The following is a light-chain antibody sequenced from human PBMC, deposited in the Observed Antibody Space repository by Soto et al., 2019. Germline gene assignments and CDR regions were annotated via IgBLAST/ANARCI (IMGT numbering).Light chain of an antibody. Sequence: EIVLTQSPGTLSLSPGERATLSCRASQSVSNNYLAWYQQKPGQAPRLLIYGASNRATGIPARFSGSGSGTEFTLTISSLQSEDFAVYYCQHYNNWPPWTFGQGTKVDIK. CDR1: QSVSNN. V-gene: IGKV3-15*01. J-gene: IGKJ1*01. CDR3: QHYNNWPPWT. CDR2: GAS.